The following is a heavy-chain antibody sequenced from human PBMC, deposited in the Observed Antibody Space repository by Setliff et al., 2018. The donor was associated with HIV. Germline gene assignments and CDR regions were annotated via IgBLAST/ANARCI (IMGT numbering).Heavy chain of an antibody. CDR2: ISGSSVFI. Sequence: GESLKISCAASGFKFHNYGMNWVRQAPGKGPEWVSSISGSSVFIFYADSVKGRFTIARDDAKNSLYLQMNSLRADDTAVYYCAREDYYDSNQIDSWGQGTLVTVSS. J-gene: IGHJ4*02. CDR1: GFKFHNYG. CDR3: AREDYYDSNQIDS. D-gene: IGHD3-22*01. V-gene: IGHV3-21*01.